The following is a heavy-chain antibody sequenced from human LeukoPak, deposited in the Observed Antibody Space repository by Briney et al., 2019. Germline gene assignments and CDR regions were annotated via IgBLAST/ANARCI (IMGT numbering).Heavy chain of an antibody. D-gene: IGHD6-13*01. CDR2: ISGSGGST. Sequence: GSLRLSFAASGFPLNQYPLSVVPQAPGKGLEWVSAISGSGGSTYYADSVKGRFTISRDNSKNTLYLQMNSLRAEDTAVYYCARAPYSSTLWGQGTLVTVSS. CDR3: ARAPYSSTL. V-gene: IGHV3-23*01. CDR1: GFPLNQYP. J-gene: IGHJ4*02.